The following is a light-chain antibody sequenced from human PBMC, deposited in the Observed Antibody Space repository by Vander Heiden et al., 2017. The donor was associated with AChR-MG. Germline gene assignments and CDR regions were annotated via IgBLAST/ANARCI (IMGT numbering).Light chain of an antibody. CDR2: WAS. J-gene: IGKJ3*01. V-gene: IGKV4-1*01. Sequence: DIVMTQSPDSLAVSLGERATINCKSSPSVLYSSNNKNYLAWYQQKPGQPPKLLIYWASTRESGVPDRFSGSGSGTDFTLTISSLQAEDVAVYYCQQYDSTPPFFGPGTKVDIK. CDR1: PSVLYSSNNKNY. CDR3: QQYDSTPPF.